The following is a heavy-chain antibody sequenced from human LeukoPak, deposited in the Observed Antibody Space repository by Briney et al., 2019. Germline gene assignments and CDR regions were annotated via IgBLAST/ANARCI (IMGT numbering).Heavy chain of an antibody. CDR2: ISGSGGTT. Sequence: PGGSLRLSCAASGFTFNSYAMNWVRQAPGKGLEWVSGISGSGGTTYYADSVKGRFTISRDNPKNTLHLQMNSLRAEDTAVYYCAKDRYSNYGNWFDPWGQGTLVTVFS. CDR1: GFTFNSYA. D-gene: IGHD4-11*01. CDR3: AKDRYSNYGNWFDP. V-gene: IGHV3-23*01. J-gene: IGHJ5*02.